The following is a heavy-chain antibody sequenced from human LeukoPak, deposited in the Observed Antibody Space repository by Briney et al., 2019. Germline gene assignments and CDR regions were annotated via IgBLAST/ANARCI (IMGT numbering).Heavy chain of an antibody. D-gene: IGHD2-2*01. CDR3: ARDPLTIVVVPAAMGLDY. Sequence: ASVKVSCKASGYTFTGYYMHWVRQAPGQGLEWMGWINPNSGGTNYAQKFQGRVTMTRDTSISTAYMELSRLRSDDTAVYYCARDPLTIVVVPAAMGLDYWGQGTLVTVSS. CDR2: INPNSGGT. CDR1: GYTFTGYY. J-gene: IGHJ4*02. V-gene: IGHV1-2*02.